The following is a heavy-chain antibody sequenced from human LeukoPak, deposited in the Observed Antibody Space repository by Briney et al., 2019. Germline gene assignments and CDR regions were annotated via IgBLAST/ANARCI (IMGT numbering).Heavy chain of an antibody. J-gene: IGHJ4*02. CDR3: AREESIAVAGFDY. D-gene: IGHD6-19*01. V-gene: IGHV1-46*01. CDR2: INRNGGGT. CDR1: GYTFTSYY. Sequence: GASVKVSCKASGYTFTSYYMHWVRQAPGQGLEWMGIINRNGGGTSYAQKFQGRITLTRDTSTSTVYMELSSLRSEDTAVYYCAREESIAVAGFDYWGQGTLVTVSS.